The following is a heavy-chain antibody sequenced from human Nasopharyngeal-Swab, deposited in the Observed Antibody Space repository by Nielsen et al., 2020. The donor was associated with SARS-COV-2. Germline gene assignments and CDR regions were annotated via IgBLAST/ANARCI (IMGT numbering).Heavy chain of an antibody. CDR1: GFTFSSYS. V-gene: IGHV3-21*01. J-gene: IGHJ4*02. D-gene: IGHD3-10*01. CDR3: AATSWFGELPDY. CDR2: ISSSSSYI. Sequence: GGSLRLSCAASGFTFSSYSMNWVRQAPGKGLEWVSSISSSSSYIYYADSVKGRFTISRDNAKNSLYLQMNSLRAEDTAVYYCAATSWFGELPDYWGQGTLVTVSS.